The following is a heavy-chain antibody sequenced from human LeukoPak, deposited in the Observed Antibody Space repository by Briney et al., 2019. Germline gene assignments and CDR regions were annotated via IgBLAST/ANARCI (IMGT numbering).Heavy chain of an antibody. D-gene: IGHD3-10*01. J-gene: IGHJ4*02. Sequence: GGSLRLSCAASGFTFSNYGMHWVRQAPGKGLEWVAFIQYDGTNKNYADSVKGRFTISRDNSKNTLYLQMNSLRAEDTAVYYCNRVNMVRGSNYESDYWGQGTLVIVSS. V-gene: IGHV3-30*02. CDR2: IQYDGTNK. CDR1: GFTFSNYG. CDR3: NRVNMVRGSNYESDY.